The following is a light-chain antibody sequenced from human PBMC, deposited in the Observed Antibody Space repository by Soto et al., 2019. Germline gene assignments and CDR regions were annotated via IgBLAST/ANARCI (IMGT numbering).Light chain of an antibody. J-gene: IGLJ1*01. CDR2: EVS. CDR1: SSDVGGYNY. V-gene: IGLV2-14*01. CDR3: SAYRSLRYV. Sequence: QSVLTQPASVSGSPGQSITISCSGTSSDVGGYNYVSWYQQHPGKAPKLIIYEVSNRPSGVSNRFSGSKSGNTASLTISGLQADDEANYYCSAYRSLRYVFGTGTKLTVL.